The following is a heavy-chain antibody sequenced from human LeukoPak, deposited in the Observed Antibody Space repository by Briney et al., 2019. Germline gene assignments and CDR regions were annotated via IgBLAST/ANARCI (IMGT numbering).Heavy chain of an antibody. Sequence: SETLSLTCAVYGGSFSGYYWSWIRQPPGKGLEWIGEINHSGSTNYSPSLKSRVTISVDTSKNQFSLKLSSVTAADTAVYYCARGGGSVTTVTRTFDYWGQGTLVAVSS. D-gene: IGHD4-17*01. V-gene: IGHV4-34*01. CDR3: ARGGGSVTTVTRTFDY. CDR2: INHSGST. J-gene: IGHJ4*02. CDR1: GGSFSGYY.